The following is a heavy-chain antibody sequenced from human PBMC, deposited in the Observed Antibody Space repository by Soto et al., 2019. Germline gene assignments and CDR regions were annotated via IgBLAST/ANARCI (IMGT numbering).Heavy chain of an antibody. V-gene: IGHV1-18*01. J-gene: IGHJ4*02. CDR2: ISGDNGNT. D-gene: IGHD2-15*01. CDR3: ATGLLGYCSGGSCYSDF. Sequence: QVQLVQSGAEVKKPGASVRVSCQTSAYTFTNYAVSWVRQARGQGLEWMGWISGDNGNTIYAQKFQGRVTMTTDTSTRKAYRELRSLRSDDTAVYYCATGLLGYCSGGSCYSDFWGQGTLVTVSS. CDR1: AYTFTNYA.